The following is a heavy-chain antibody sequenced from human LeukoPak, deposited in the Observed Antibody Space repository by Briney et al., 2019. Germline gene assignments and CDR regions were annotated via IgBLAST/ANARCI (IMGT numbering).Heavy chain of an antibody. J-gene: IGHJ6*02. CDR2: IIPIFGTA. CDR3: ARSYYYDSSGYPLAGMDV. V-gene: IGHV1-69*01. D-gene: IGHD3-22*01. Sequence: SVKVSCKASEGTFSSYAISWVRQAPGQGRWWMGGIIPIFGTANYAQKFQGRVTITADESTSTAYMELSSLRSEDTAVYYCARSYYYDSSGYPLAGMDVWGQGTTVTVSS. CDR1: EGTFSSYA.